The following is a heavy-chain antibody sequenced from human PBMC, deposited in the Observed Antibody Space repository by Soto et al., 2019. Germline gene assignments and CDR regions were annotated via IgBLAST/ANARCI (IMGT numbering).Heavy chain of an antibody. D-gene: IGHD2-15*01. J-gene: IGHJ3*02. CDR1: GFTFSNAW. CDR3: TTDPVVVVHDAFDI. V-gene: IGHV3-15*01. Sequence: GGSLRLSCAASGFTFSNAWMSWVRQAPGKGLEWVGRIKSKTDGGTTDYAAPVKGRFTISRDDSKNTLYLQMNSLKTEDTAVYYCTTDPVVVVHDAFDIWGQGTMVTVSS. CDR2: IKSKTDGGTT.